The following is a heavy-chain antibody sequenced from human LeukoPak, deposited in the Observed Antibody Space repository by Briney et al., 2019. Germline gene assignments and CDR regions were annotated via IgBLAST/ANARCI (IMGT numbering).Heavy chain of an antibody. CDR2: INPNRGGT. V-gene: IGHV1-2*02. CDR1: GYTFTGYY. D-gene: IGHD6-19*01. J-gene: IGHJ5*02. CDR3: ARVGVYSSGWYGTPGNWFDP. Sequence: ASVKVSCKASGYTFTGYYMHWVRQAPGQGLEWMGWINPNRGGTNYAQKFQGRVTMTRDTSISTAYMELSRLRSDDTAVYYCARVGVYSSGWYGTPGNWFDPWGQGTLVTVSS.